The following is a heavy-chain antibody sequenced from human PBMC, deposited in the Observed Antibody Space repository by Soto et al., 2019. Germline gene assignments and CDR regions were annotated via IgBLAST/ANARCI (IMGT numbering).Heavy chain of an antibody. CDR1: GGSLRGSY. CDR2: INHSGST. V-gene: IGHV4-34*01. CDR3: ARDKITGLFDY. D-gene: IGHD2-8*02. Sequence: PWENLSITCAVYGGSLRGSYWTWIRQPPGTGLEWIGEINHSGSTNYNPSLKSRVTISVDTSKNQFSLKLTSVTAADTAVYYCARDKITGLFDYWGQGTLVTVS. J-gene: IGHJ4*02.